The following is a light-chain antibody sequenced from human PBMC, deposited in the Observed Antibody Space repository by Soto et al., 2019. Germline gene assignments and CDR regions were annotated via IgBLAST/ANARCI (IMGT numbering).Light chain of an antibody. Sequence: QSVLTQPASVSGSPGQSINISCTGTNNDVGGHMYVSWYQHQAGKVPKLIIYEIDNRPSGVSDRFSGSKSGNTASLTISGLQAEDEAAYYCSAYRRGIIVFGGGTKVTVL. J-gene: IGLJ2*01. CDR3: SAYRRGIIV. V-gene: IGLV2-14*01. CDR2: EID. CDR1: NNDVGGHMY.